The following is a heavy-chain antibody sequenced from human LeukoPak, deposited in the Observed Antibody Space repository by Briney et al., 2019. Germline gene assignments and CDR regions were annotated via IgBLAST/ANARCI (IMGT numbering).Heavy chain of an antibody. J-gene: IGHJ6*03. D-gene: IGHD3-3*01. V-gene: IGHV4-34*01. CDR1: GGSFSGYY. CDR2: INHSGST. CDR3: ARKDYDFWSGYPYYYYYMDV. Sequence: SETLSLTCAVYGGSFSGYYWSWISQPPGKGLEWIGEINHSGSTNYNPSLKSRVTISVDTSKNQFSLKLSSVTAANTAVYYCARKDYDFWSGYPYYYYYMDVWGKGTTVTVSS.